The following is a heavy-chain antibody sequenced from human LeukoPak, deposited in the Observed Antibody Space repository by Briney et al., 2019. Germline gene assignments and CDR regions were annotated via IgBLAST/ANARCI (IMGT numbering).Heavy chain of an antibody. Sequence: PSETLSLTCAVYGGSFSGYYWSWIRQPPGKGLEWIGEINHSGSTNYNPSPKSRVTISVDTSKNQFSLKLSSVTAADTAVYYCARDSIGDYYYGMDVWGQGTTVTVSS. CDR2: INHSGST. V-gene: IGHV4-34*01. J-gene: IGHJ6*02. CDR3: ARDSIGDYYYGMDV. D-gene: IGHD3-10*01. CDR1: GGSFSGYY.